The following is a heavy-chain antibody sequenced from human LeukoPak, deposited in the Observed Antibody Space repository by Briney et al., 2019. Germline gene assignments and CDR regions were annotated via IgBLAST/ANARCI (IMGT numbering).Heavy chain of an antibody. CDR3: ARGRYYYDSSGAFQH. CDR2: IYYSGST. V-gene: IGHV4-31*03. CDR1: GGSISSGGYY. Sequence: SETLSLTCTVSGGSISSGGYYWSWVRQHPGKGLEWIGYIYYSGSTYYNPSLKSRVTISVDTSKNQFSLKLSSVTAADTAVYYYARGRYYYDSSGAFQHWGQGTLVTVSS. J-gene: IGHJ1*01. D-gene: IGHD3-22*01.